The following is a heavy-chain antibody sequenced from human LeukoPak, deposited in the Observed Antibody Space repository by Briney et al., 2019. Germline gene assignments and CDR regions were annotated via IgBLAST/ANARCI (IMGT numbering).Heavy chain of an antibody. J-gene: IGHJ5*02. CDR3: ARASMVPLYNWFDP. CDR2: IYTSGST. V-gene: IGHV4-4*07. CDR1: GGSISSYY. D-gene: IGHD2-8*01. Sequence: PSETLSLTCTVSGGSISSYYWSWIRQPAGKGLEWIGRIYTSGSTNYNPSLKSRVTMSVDTSKNQFPLNLSSVTAADTAVYYCARASMVPLYNWFDPWGQGTLVTVSS.